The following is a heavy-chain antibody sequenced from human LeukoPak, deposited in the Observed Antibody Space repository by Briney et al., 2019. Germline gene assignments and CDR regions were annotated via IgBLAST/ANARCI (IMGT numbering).Heavy chain of an antibody. J-gene: IGHJ5*02. CDR3: ARGGNYFRFDP. V-gene: IGHV1-18*01. Sequence: ASVKVSCKASGYTFTNYIISRVRQAPGQGLEWMGWVSAYNGNTNYAQKLQGRVTMTTDTSTATAYMELRSLRSDDTAVYYCARGGNYFRFDPWGQGTLVTVSS. CDR1: GYTFTNYI. D-gene: IGHD1-26*01. CDR2: VSAYNGNT.